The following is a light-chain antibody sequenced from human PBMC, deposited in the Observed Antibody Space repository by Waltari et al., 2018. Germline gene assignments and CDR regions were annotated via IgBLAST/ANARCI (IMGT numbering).Light chain of an antibody. CDR3: NSRESSGNHRVV. Sequence: SSELTQDPAVSVALGQPVRITWRGHSRRSYHRICYQPKPGPAPVLVIYGKNNRPSGIPDRFSGSSSGNTASLTITGAQAEDEADYYCNSRESSGNHRVVFGGGTKLTVL. V-gene: IGLV3-19*01. CDR2: GKN. CDR1: SRRSYH. J-gene: IGLJ2*01.